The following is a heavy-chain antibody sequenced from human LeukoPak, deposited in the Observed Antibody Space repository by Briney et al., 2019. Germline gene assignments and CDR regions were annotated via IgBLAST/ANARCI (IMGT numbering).Heavy chain of an antibody. CDR1: GFTFKNYW. J-gene: IGHJ4*02. V-gene: IGHV3-74*01. Sequence: GGSLRLSCAASGFTFKNYWMHWVRQAPGKGLVWVSRINTDGSSTTFADSVKGRFTISRDNAKNTLYLQMNSLRAEDTAAYYCAKPYGSGYYFFDNWGQGTLVTVSS. CDR3: AKPYGSGYYFFDN. CDR2: INTDGSST. D-gene: IGHD6-19*01.